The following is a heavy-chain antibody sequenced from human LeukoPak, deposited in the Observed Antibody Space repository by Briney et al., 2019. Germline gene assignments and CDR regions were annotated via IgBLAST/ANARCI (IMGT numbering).Heavy chain of an antibody. CDR2: INPSGGST. D-gene: IGHD3-22*01. Sequence: RASVKVSCKASGYTFTSYYMHWVRQAPGQGLEWMGIINPSGGSTSYAQKFQGRVTMARDTSTSTVYMELSSLRSEDTAVYYCARAPQHYDSSGYYYGYFDYWGQGALVTVSS. J-gene: IGHJ4*02. CDR3: ARAPQHYDSSGYYYGYFDY. V-gene: IGHV1-46*01. CDR1: GYTFTSYY.